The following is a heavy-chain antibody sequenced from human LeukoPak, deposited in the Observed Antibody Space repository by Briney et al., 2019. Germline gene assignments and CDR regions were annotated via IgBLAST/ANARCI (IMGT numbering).Heavy chain of an antibody. J-gene: IGHJ4*02. CDR2: ISSSISYI. Sequence: GGSLRLSCAASGFTFSSYSMNWVRQAPGKGLEWVSSISSSISYIYYADSVKGRFTISRDNSKSTLYMQMNSLRVEDTAVYYCVRALGSSTGSGDYWGQGTLVTVSS. CDR3: VRALGSSTGSGDY. CDR1: GFTFSSYS. D-gene: IGHD6-13*01. V-gene: IGHV3-21*01.